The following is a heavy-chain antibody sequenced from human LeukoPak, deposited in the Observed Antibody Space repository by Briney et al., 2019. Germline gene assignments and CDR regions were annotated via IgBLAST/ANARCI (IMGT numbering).Heavy chain of an antibody. D-gene: IGHD3-10*01. J-gene: IGHJ6*03. CDR2: INHSGST. CDR3: ARRPNRYYGSGSPYKNYYYYYMDV. CDR1: GGSFSGYY. V-gene: IGHV4-34*01. Sequence: SETLSLTCAVYGGSFSGYYWSWLRQPPGKGREWIGEINHSGSTNYNPSLKSRVTISVDTSKNQFSLKLSTVTAADTAVYYCARRPNRYYGSGSPYKNYYYYYMDVWGKGTTVTIS.